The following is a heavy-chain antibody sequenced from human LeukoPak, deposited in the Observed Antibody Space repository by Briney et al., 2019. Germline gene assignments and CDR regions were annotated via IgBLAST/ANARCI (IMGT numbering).Heavy chain of an antibody. V-gene: IGHV3-23*01. J-gene: IGHJ4*02. CDR3: AKELESWEIFEY. D-gene: IGHD1-26*01. CDR2: IGGGGTGT. Sequence: GGSLRLSCLTSGFTLSTNAMSWVRQAPGKGLEWVSGIGGGGTGTHYADSVKGRFTVSRDNSRNTLYLQMNSLRAEDTALYYCAKELESWEIFEYWGQGTLVTVSS. CDR1: GFTLSTNA.